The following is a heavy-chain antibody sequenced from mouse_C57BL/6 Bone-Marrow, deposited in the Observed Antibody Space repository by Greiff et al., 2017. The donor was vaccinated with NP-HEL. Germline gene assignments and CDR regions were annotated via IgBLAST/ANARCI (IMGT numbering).Heavy chain of an antibody. CDR2: IDPSDRYT. Sequence: VQLQQPGAELVKPGASVKLSCKASGYTFTSYWMQWVKQRPGQGLAWIGEIDPSDRYTNYNQKFKGKATLTVDTSSSTAYMQLTSLTSEDSAVYYCARLPPYHDGGYAMDYWGQGTSVTVSS. D-gene: IGHD2-3*01. CDR1: GYTFTSYW. V-gene: IGHV1-50*01. CDR3: ARLPPYHDGGYAMDY. J-gene: IGHJ4*01.